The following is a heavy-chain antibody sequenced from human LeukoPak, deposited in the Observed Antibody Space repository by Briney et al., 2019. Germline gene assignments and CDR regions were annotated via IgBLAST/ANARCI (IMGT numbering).Heavy chain of an antibody. J-gene: IGHJ4*02. D-gene: IGHD1-7*01. CDR3: ARGLFGLELHF. CDR2: VDPEDGET. V-gene: IGHV1-69-2*01. Sequence: ASVKVSCKVSGYTFTDYYMHWVQQAPGKGLEWMGLVDPEDGETIYAEKFQGRVTMTRNTSISTAYMELSSLRSEDTAVYYCARGLFGLELHFWGQGTLVTVSS. CDR1: GYTFTDYY.